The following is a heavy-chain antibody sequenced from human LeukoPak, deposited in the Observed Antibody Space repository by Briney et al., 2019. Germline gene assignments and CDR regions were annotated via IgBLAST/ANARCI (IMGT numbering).Heavy chain of an antibody. J-gene: IGHJ3*02. V-gene: IGHV4-59*12. CDR2: MFYSGST. D-gene: IGHD2-2*01. CDR1: GGSISSYY. Sequence: PSETLSLTCTVSGGSISSYYWSWIRQPPGKGLQWIGFMFYSGSTNYNPSLRSRVTISVDTSKNQFSLKLSSVTAADTAVYYCARVKYLAAFDIWGQGTMVTVSS. CDR3: ARVKYLAAFDI.